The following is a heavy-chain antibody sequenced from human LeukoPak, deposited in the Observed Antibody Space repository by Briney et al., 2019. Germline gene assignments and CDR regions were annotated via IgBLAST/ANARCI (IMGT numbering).Heavy chain of an antibody. J-gene: IGHJ3*02. D-gene: IGHD2-2*01. CDR1: GYTFTSYG. Sequence: ASVKVSCKASGYTFTSYGISWVRQAPGQGLEWMGWISAYNGNTNYAQKLQGRVTMTTDTSTSTAYMELRSLRSDDTAVYYCASLIYCSSTSCHGAFDIWGQGTMVTVSS. CDR2: ISAYNGNT. CDR3: ASLIYCSSTSCHGAFDI. V-gene: IGHV1-18*01.